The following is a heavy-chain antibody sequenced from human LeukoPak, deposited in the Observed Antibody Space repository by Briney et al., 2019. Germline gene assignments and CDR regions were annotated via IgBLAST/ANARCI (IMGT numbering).Heavy chain of an antibody. Sequence: GGSLRLSCAASGFTFSSYWMSWVRQAPGKGLEWVANIKQDGSEKYYVDSVKGRFTISRDNAKNSLYLQMNSLRAEDTAVYYCARGGGFIAAAGNDSWGQGTLVTVSS. CDR3: ARGGGFIAAAGNDS. CDR1: GFTFSSYW. D-gene: IGHD6-13*01. CDR2: IKQDGSEK. V-gene: IGHV3-7*01. J-gene: IGHJ5*01.